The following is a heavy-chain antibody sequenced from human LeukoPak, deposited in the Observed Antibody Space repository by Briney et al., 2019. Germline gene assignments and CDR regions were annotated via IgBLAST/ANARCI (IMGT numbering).Heavy chain of an antibody. CDR3: ARDHGGYSGFDP. Sequence: GASVKVSCKASGYTFTGCYMHWVRQAPGQGLEWMGWINPNSGGTNYAQKFQGRVTMTRDTSISTAYMELRSLRSDDTAVYYCARDHGGYSGFDPWGQGTLVTVSS. CDR2: INPNSGGT. V-gene: IGHV1-2*02. D-gene: IGHD5-12*01. J-gene: IGHJ5*02. CDR1: GYTFTGCY.